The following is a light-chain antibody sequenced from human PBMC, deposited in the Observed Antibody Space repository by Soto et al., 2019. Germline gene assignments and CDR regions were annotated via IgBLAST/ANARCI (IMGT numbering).Light chain of an antibody. CDR3: TSYTTSSSFV. Sequence: QSALTQSASVSGSPGQSITISCTGTNSDVGNYDFVSWYQQHPGKAPKLLIFEVNNRPSGVSNRFSGSKSGNTASLTISGLQAEDEADYYCTSYTTSSSFVFGTGTKLTVL. CDR1: NSDVGNYDF. CDR2: EVN. J-gene: IGLJ1*01. V-gene: IGLV2-14*01.